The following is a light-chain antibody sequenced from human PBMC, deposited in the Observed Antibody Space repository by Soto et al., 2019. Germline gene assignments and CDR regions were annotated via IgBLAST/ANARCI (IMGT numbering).Light chain of an antibody. CDR3: QQYNSYS. CDR1: QNIYTW. V-gene: IGKV1-5*03. J-gene: IGKJ1*01. CDR2: KAS. Sequence: QVTQSPSTLSASVGDRVTITCRASQNIYTWLAWYQQKPGIAPKLLIHKASTLESGVPSRFSGSGSGTEFTLTISSLQPDDFATYYCQQYNSYSFGQGTKVDIK.